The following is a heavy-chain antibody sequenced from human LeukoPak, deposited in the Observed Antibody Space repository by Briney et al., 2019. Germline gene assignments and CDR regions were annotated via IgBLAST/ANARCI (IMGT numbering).Heavy chain of an antibody. V-gene: IGHV1-24*01. CDR3: ATVGQQWLAYAFDI. CDR2: FDPEDGET. D-gene: IGHD6-19*01. Sequence: ASVKVSCKVSGYTLTELSMHWVRQAPGKGLEWMGGFDPEDGETIYAQKFQGRVTMTEDTSTDTAYMELSSLRSEDTAVYYCATVGQQWLAYAFDIWGQGTMVTVSS. J-gene: IGHJ3*02. CDR1: GYTLTELS.